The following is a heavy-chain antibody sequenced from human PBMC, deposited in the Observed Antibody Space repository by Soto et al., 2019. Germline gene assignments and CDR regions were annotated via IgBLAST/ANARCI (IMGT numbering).Heavy chain of an antibody. V-gene: IGHV3-74*01. CDR3: ARARAMVRGVIAYYFDY. Sequence: GGSLRLSCAASGFTFSSYWMHWVRQAPGKGLVWVSRINSDGSSTSYADSVKGRFTISRDNAKNTLYLQMNSLRAEDTAVYYCARARAMVRGVIAYYFDYWGQGTLVTVSS. CDR1: GFTFSSYW. J-gene: IGHJ4*02. CDR2: INSDGSST. D-gene: IGHD3-10*01.